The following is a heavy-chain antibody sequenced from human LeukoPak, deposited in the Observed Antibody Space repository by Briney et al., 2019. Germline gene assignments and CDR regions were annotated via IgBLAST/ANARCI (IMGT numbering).Heavy chain of an antibody. CDR1: GFTVSSNY. Sequence: GGSLRLSCAASGFTVSSNYMSWVRQAPGKGLEWVSIIYSGGSTFYADSVKGRFTISRDNSKNTLYLQMNSLGAEDTAVYYCARGGSYLSAFDIWGQGTMVTVSS. V-gene: IGHV3-53*01. J-gene: IGHJ3*02. CDR2: IYSGGST. CDR3: ARGGSYLSAFDI. D-gene: IGHD1-26*01.